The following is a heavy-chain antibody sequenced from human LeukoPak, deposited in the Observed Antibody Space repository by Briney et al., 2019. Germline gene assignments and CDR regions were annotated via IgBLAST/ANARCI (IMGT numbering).Heavy chain of an antibody. CDR3: ARLYRYSFAVSRKYFDY. Sequence: PSETLSLTCTVSGGSISSGDYYWGWIRQPPGKRLEWIGSIYYSGSTYYNPSLTSRVTISVDTSKNQFSLKLSSVTAADTAVYYCARLYRYSFAVSRKYFDYWGQGTLVTVSS. CDR2: IYYSGST. CDR1: GGSISSGDYY. V-gene: IGHV4-39*01. D-gene: IGHD4-11*01. J-gene: IGHJ4*02.